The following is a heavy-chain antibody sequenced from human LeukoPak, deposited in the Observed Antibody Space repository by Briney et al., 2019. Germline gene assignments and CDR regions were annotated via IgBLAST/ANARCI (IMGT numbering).Heavy chain of an antibody. CDR3: ARADQFLEWFSWFDP. CDR1: GGSISSYY. D-gene: IGHD3-3*01. J-gene: IGHJ5*02. Sequence: KSSETLSLTCTVSGGSISSYYWSWIRQPPGKGLEWIGYIYYSGSTNYNPSLKSRVTISVDTSKNQFSLKLSSVTAADTAVYYCARADQFLEWFSWFDPWGQGTLVTVSS. CDR2: IYYSGST. V-gene: IGHV4-59*01.